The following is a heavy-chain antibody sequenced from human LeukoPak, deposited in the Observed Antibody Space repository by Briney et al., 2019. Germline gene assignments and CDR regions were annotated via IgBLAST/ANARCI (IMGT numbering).Heavy chain of an antibody. D-gene: IGHD3-22*01. CDR3: ARGAPYSSSWYLYYDSSGPDY. CDR2: ISSSSSSYI. CDR1: GFTFSSYS. Sequence: GGSLRLSCAASGFTFSSYSMNWARQAPGKGLEWVSSISSSSSSYIYYADSVKGRFTISRDNAKNSLYLQMNSLRAEDTAVYYCARGAPYSSSWYLYYDSSGPDYWGQGTLVTVSS. J-gene: IGHJ4*02. V-gene: IGHV3-21*01.